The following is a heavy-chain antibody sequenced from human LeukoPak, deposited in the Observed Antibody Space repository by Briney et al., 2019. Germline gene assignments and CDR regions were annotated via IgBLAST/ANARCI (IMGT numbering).Heavy chain of an antibody. V-gene: IGHV3-30-3*01. CDR3: AREGYGAYYLDY. CDR1: GLPFSSYV. Sequence: GGPLGPSCAAPGLPFSSYVRPWFRKAPGKGLGGVAVISYDGSNKYYADSVKGRFTISRDNSKNTLYLQMNSLRAEDTAVYYCAREGYGAYYLDYWGQGTLVTVSS. D-gene: IGHD4/OR15-4a*01. J-gene: IGHJ4*02. CDR2: ISYDGSNK.